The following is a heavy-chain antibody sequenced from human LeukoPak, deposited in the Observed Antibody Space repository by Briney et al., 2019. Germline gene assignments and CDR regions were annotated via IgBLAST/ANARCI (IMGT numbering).Heavy chain of an antibody. J-gene: IGHJ3*02. CDR2: INHSGST. CDR3: ARRKRGYSSSWYTNAFDI. D-gene: IGHD6-13*01. Sequence: SETLSLTCAVYGGSFSGYYWSWLRQPPGKGLEWIGEINHSGSTNYNPSLKSRVTISVDTSKNQFSLKLSSVTAADTAVYYCARRKRGYSSSWYTNAFDIWGQGTMVTVSS. V-gene: IGHV4-34*01. CDR1: GGSFSGYY.